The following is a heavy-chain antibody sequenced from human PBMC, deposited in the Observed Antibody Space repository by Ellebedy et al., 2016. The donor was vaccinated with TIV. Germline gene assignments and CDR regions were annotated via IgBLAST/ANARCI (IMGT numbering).Heavy chain of an antibody. CDR2: IGTAGDT. D-gene: IGHD6-25*01. V-gene: IGHV3-13*01. CDR1: GFTFSSHD. Sequence: PGGSLRLSCAASGFTFSSHDMPCVRQATGKGLEWVSAIGTAGDTYYAGSVKGRFTISRENAKNSLYLQMNSLRAEDTAVYYCVRASSGFDYWGQGTLVTVSS. J-gene: IGHJ4*02. CDR3: VRASSGFDY.